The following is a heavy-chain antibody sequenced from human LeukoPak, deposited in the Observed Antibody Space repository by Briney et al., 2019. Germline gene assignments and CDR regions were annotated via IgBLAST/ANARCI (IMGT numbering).Heavy chain of an antibody. CDR1: EFTFSSYW. J-gene: IGHJ4*02. D-gene: IGHD2-15*01. V-gene: IGHV3-74*01. CDR3: ARDRGYCSGGSCYILDY. CDR2: INGDGSTT. Sequence: GGSLRLSGAVSEFTFSSYWMHWVRQAPGKGLVWVSRINGDGSTTSYADSVKSRFTISRDNAKNTLYLQMNSLRAEDTAVYYCARDRGYCSGGSCYILDYWGQGTLVTVSS.